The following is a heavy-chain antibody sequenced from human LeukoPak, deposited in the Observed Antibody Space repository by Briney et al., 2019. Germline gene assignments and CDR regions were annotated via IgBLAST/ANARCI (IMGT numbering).Heavy chain of an antibody. CDR3: ARHMDSSSSSAFDI. CDR1: GGSFSGYY. D-gene: IGHD6-6*01. Sequence: SETLSLTCAVYGGSFSGYYWSWIRQPPGKGLEWIGEINHSGSTNYNPSLKSRVTISVDTSKNQFSLKLSSVTAADTAVYYCARHMDSSSSSAFDIWGQGTMVTVSS. V-gene: IGHV4-34*01. J-gene: IGHJ3*02. CDR2: INHSGST.